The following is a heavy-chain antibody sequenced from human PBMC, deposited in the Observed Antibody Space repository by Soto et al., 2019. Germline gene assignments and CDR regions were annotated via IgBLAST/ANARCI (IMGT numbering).Heavy chain of an antibody. CDR1: GFTFSSYA. CDR3: VKDFKVRYYDSSGRTPIGFDP. J-gene: IGHJ5*02. D-gene: IGHD3-22*01. CDR2: ISSNGGST. Sequence: GGSLRLSCSASGFTFSSYAMHWVRQAPGKGLEYVSAISSNGGSTYYADSVKGRFTISRDNSKNTLYLQMSSLRAEDTAVYYCVKDFKVRYYDSSGRTPIGFDPWGQGTLVTVSS. V-gene: IGHV3-64D*08.